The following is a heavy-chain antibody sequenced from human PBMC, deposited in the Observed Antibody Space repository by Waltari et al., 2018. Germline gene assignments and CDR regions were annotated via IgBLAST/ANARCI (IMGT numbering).Heavy chain of an antibody. CDR2: ISYSGST. Sequence: QLQLQESGPGLVKPSETLSLTCTVSGGSISTPTFYWGWTRPPPGKGLEWMGSISYSGSTSSNPSLNSRVTMSVDTSKNQFSLKLNSVTAADTAVYYCARQATDTYYYYYMDVWGKGTTVTVSS. CDR3: ARQATDTYYYYYMDV. J-gene: IGHJ6*03. D-gene: IGHD2-21*02. CDR1: GGSISTPTFY. V-gene: IGHV4-39*01.